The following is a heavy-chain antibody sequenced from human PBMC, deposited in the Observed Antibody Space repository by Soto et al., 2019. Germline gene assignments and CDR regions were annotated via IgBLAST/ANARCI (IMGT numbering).Heavy chain of an antibody. V-gene: IGHV4-59*01. D-gene: IGHD1-26*01. J-gene: IGHJ4*02. CDR3: ARDRSHEWELLMQYFDS. CDR2: TYYSGST. Sequence: SETLSLTCTVSGGSISSYYWSWIRQPPGKGLEWIGYTYYSGSTNYNPSLGSRVTVSVDKSKNQFSLRLTSVTAADTAVYYCARDRSHEWELLMQYFDSWGQGTLVTVSS. CDR1: GGSISSYY.